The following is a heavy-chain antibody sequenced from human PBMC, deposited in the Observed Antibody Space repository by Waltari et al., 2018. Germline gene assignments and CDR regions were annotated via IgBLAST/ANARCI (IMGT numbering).Heavy chain of an antibody. D-gene: IGHD3-3*01. J-gene: IGHJ4*02. CDR2: IYYSGST. CDR3: ARGPPYYDFWSGYYTGGYFDY. V-gene: IGHV4-31*03. Sequence: QVQLQESGPGLVKPSQTLSLTCTVSGGSISSGGYYWSWIRQHPGKGLEWIGYIYYSGSTYYNPSLKSRVTISVDTSKNQFSLKLSSVTVADTAVYYCARGPPYYDFWSGYYTGGYFDYWGQGTLVTVSS. CDR1: GGSISSGGYY.